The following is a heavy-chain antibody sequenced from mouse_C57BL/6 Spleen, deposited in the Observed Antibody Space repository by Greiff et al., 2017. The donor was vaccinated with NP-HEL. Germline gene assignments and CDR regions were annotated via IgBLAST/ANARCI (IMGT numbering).Heavy chain of an antibody. V-gene: IGHV1-81*01. CDR2: IYPRSGNT. J-gene: IGHJ2*01. CDR1: GYTFTSYG. Sequence: QVQLQQSGAELARPGASVKLSCTASGYTFTSYGISWVKQRTGQGLEWIGEIYPRSGNTYYNEKFKGKATLTADKSSSTAYMELRSLTSEDSAVYFCARWGYYGSSYDYWGQGTTLTVSS. CDR3: ARWGYYGSSYDY. D-gene: IGHD1-1*01.